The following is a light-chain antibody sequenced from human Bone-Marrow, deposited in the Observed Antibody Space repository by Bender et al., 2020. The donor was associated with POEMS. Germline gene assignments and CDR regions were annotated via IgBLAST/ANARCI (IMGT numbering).Light chain of an antibody. CDR2: KDS. V-gene: IGLV3-1*01. CDR1: ALTNEY. CDR3: QAWVSNTVV. J-gene: IGLJ1*01. Sequence: SSELTQPPSVSVSPGQTARITCSGDALTNEYTYWFQQKPGQVPVLVIYKDSERPSGIPERFSGSSSGNTATLTISGTQDMDEADYYCQAWVSNTVVFGPGTNVIVL.